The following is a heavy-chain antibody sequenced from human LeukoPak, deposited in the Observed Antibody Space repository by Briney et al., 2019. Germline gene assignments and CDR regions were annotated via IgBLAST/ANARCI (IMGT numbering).Heavy chain of an antibody. D-gene: IGHD6-19*01. V-gene: IGHV4-59*01. J-gene: IGHJ4*02. CDR1: AASIRSYY. Sequence: PSETLSLTCTVAAASIRSYYWSWIRQPPGKGLEWIGYIYYSGNTNYNPSLKSRVTISVDTSKNQFSLKLSSVTAADTAVYYCARYSIGWPYHFDYWGQGILVTVSS. CDR2: IYYSGNT. CDR3: ARYSIGWPYHFDY.